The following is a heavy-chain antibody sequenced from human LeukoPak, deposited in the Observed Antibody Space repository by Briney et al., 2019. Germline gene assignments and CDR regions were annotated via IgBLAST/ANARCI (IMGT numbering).Heavy chain of an antibody. CDR3: ARNPYYYDSGSYYNSAFDM. CDR2: IFYSGST. V-gene: IGHV4-39*01. Sequence: SETLSLTCTVSGGSISSSSYYWGWIRQPPGKGLEWIGSIFYSGSTYYNPSLKSRVTISVDTSKNQFSLKLSSVTAADTAVYYCARNPYYYDSGSYYNSAFDMWGQGTMVTVSS. D-gene: IGHD3-10*01. J-gene: IGHJ3*02. CDR1: GGSISSSSYY.